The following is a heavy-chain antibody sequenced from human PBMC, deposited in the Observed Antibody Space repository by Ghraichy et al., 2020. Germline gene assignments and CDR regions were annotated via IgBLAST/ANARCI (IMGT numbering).Heavy chain of an antibody. J-gene: IGHJ4*02. Sequence: GGSLRLSCAASGFTFSSYTMNWVRQAPGKGLEWVSYISDSGTSMYYADSVKGRFTISRDNAKNSLYLEMSSLRGADTAVYYCARDEDPRSTLTASNFDYWGQGTLVTVSS. D-gene: IGHD4-17*01. CDR1: GFTFSSYT. V-gene: IGHV3-48*01. CDR3: ARDEDPRSTLTASNFDY. CDR2: ISDSGTSM.